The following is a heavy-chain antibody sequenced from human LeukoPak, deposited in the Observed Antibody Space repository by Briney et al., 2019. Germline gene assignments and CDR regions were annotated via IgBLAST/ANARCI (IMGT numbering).Heavy chain of an antibody. J-gene: IGHJ4*02. V-gene: IGHV1-2*02. CDR1: GYTFTDYY. CDR3: ATLGVGASSY. Sequence: GASVKVSFKASGYTFTDYYMHWVRQAPGQGLEWMGWIKPNSGGTTYAQKFQGRVTMTRDTSITTAFMELSGLRSDDTAVYYCATLGVGASSYWGQGTLVTVSS. CDR2: IKPNSGGT. D-gene: IGHD1-26*01.